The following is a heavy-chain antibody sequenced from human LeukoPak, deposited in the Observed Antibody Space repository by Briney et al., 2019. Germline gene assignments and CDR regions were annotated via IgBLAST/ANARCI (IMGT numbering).Heavy chain of an antibody. Sequence: GGSLRLSCAASGFTFSNAWMSWVRQAPGKGLEWVGRIKSKTDGGTTDYAAPVKGRFTISRGDSKDTLYLQMNSLKTEDTAVYYCTTRQNYYDSSGYYSSLYYFDYWGQGTLVTVSS. J-gene: IGHJ4*02. CDR2: IKSKTDGGTT. D-gene: IGHD3-22*01. CDR1: GFTFSNAW. CDR3: TTRQNYYDSSGYYSSLYYFDY. V-gene: IGHV3-15*01.